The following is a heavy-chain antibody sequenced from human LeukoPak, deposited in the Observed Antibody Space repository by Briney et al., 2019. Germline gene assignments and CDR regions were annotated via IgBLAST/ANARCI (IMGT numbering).Heavy chain of an antibody. J-gene: IGHJ5*02. CDR1: GFTFSGYW. CDR3: AKEHSGSYPDPNRENWFDP. Sequence: GGSLRLSCTASGFTFSGYWMHWVRQAPGQGPVWVSRISSDASTTTYADSVKGRFTISRDSSKNTLYLQMNSLRAEDTAVYYCAKEHSGSYPDPNRENWFDPWGQGTLVTVSS. D-gene: IGHD3-10*01. CDR2: ISSDASTT. V-gene: IGHV3-74*01.